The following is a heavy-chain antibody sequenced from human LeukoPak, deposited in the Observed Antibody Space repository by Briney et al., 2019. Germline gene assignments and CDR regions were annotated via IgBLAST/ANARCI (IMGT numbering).Heavy chain of an antibody. J-gene: IGHJ4*02. Sequence: SETLSLTCTVSGGSISSGGYYWSWIRQHPGKGLEWIGYIYYSGSTNYNPSLKSRVTISVDTSKNQFSLKLSSVTAADTAVYYCARAVYSSGWYMNPYDYWGQGTLVTVSS. CDR2: IYYSGST. CDR3: ARAVYSSGWYMNPYDY. CDR1: GGSISSGGYY. V-gene: IGHV4-61*08. D-gene: IGHD6-19*01.